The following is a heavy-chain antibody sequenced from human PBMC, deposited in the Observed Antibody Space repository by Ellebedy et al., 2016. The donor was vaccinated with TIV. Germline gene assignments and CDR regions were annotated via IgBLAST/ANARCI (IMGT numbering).Heavy chain of an antibody. Sequence: GESLKISCAASGFTFSNYAMSWVRQAPGKGLEWVSGFGVSGDSTYYADSVKGRFTISRDKSKNTLYLQMNSLRAEDTAIYYCARGKSGTYIHHAFDSWGQGTLVTVSS. CDR2: FGVSGDST. D-gene: IGHD1-14*01. J-gene: IGHJ4*02. CDR1: GFTFSNYA. V-gene: IGHV3-23*01. CDR3: ARGKSGTYIHHAFDS.